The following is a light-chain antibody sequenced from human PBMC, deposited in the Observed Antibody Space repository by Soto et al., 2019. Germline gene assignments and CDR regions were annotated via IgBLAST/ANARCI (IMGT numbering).Light chain of an antibody. CDR3: QVWDNNTVV. J-gene: IGLJ2*01. Sequence: SYELTQPLSVSVALGQTASITCGGNNIGNKNAHWYQRKPGQAPVLVIYRDRSRPSGIPERFSGSNSGNTATLTISRAQAGDEAEYFCQVWDNNTVVFGRGTKLTVL. CDR2: RDR. CDR1: NIGNKN. V-gene: IGLV3-9*01.